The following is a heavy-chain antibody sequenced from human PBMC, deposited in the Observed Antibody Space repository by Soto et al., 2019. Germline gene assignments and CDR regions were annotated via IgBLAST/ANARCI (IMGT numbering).Heavy chain of an antibody. D-gene: IGHD4-17*01. CDR3: TRVGGYYGDYPNFEY. Sequence: SETLSLTCTFSGVSIGTYYWSCIRHPPGKGLEWIGYIYYSGTTKYNPSLKSRVTISVDKSKNNFSLKLSSVTAADTAVYYCTRVGGYYGDYPNFEYWGQGASVNVSS. CDR2: IYYSGTT. CDR1: GVSIGTYY. J-gene: IGHJ4*02. V-gene: IGHV4-59*01.